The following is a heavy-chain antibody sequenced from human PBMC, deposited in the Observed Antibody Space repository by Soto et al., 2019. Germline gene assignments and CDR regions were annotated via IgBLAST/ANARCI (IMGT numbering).Heavy chain of an antibody. CDR2: IYYSGTT. J-gene: IGHJ4*02. Sequence: SETLSLTCAVSGYSISSSNWWGSIRQPPGKGLEWIGYIYYSGTTYYNPSLKSRLTMSVDTSKNQFSLKLTSVTAVDTAVYYCGRREIQGLIYFWGRGTLVTVSS. V-gene: IGHV4-28*01. CDR1: GYSISSSNW. D-gene: IGHD1-26*01. CDR3: GRREIQGLIYF.